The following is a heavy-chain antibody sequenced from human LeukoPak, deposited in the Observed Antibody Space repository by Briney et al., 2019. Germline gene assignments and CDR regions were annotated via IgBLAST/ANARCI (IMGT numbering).Heavy chain of an antibody. Sequence: GASVKVSCKASGGTFSSYAISWVRQAPGQGLEWMGGIIPIFGTANYAQKFQGRVTITTDESTSTDYMELSSLRSEDTAVYYCARGADSGSYFGHYRDVWGKGTTVTVSS. V-gene: IGHV1-69*05. CDR1: GGTFSSYA. CDR3: ARGADSGSYFGHYRDV. CDR2: IIPIFGTA. D-gene: IGHD1-26*01. J-gene: IGHJ6*03.